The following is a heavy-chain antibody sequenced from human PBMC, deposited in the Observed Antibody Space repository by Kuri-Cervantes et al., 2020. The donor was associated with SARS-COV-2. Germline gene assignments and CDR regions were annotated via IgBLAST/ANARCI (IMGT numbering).Heavy chain of an antibody. CDR3: ASDYYGSGSYSA. CDR1: GGSISSYY. V-gene: IGHV4-59*01. CDR2: IHYSGST. Sequence: SETLSLTCTVSGGSISSYYWSWIRQPPGKGLEWIGYIHYSGSTNYNPSLKSRVTISVDTSKNQFSLKLSSVTAADTAVYYCASDYYGSGSYSAWGQGTLVTVSS. J-gene: IGHJ5*02. D-gene: IGHD3-10*01.